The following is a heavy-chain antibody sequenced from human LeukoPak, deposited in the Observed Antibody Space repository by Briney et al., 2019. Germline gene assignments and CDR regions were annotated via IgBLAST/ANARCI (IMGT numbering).Heavy chain of an antibody. CDR3: AKTMGTRSSSSWYPREYYYYGMDV. J-gene: IGHJ6*02. CDR1: GYTFTSYG. V-gene: IGHV1-18*01. D-gene: IGHD6-13*01. CDR2: ISAYNGNT. Sequence: ASVKVSCKASGYTFTSYGISWVRQAPGQGLEWMGWISAYNGNTNYAQKLQGRVTMTTDTSTSTAYMELRSLRSDDTAVYYCAKTMGTRSSSSWYPREYYYYGMDVWGQGTTVTVSS.